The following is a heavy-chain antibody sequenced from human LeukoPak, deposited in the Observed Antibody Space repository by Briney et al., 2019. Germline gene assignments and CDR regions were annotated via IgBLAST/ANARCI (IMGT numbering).Heavy chain of an antibody. V-gene: IGHV4-59*01. D-gene: IGHD1-20*01. CDR2: IYYSGST. J-gene: IGHJ4*02. CDR1: GGSISSYY. Sequence: PSETLSLTCTVSGGSISSYYWSWIRQPPGKGLEWIGYIYYSGSTNYNPSLKSRVTISVDTSKNQFSLKLSSVTAADTAVYYCARQTNNWSDVGSPFAARAIDYWGQGTLVTVSS. CDR3: ARQTNNWSDVGSPFAARAIDY.